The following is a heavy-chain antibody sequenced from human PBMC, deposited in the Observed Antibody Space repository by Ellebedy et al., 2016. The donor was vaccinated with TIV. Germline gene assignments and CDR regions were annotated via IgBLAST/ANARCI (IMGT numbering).Heavy chain of an antibody. J-gene: IGHJ3*02. CDR3: ASEYSYGRGAFDI. Sequence: GESLKISXAASGFTFSSYAMHWVRQAPGKGLEWVAVISYDGSNKYYADSVKGRFTISRDNSKNTLYLQMNSLRAEDTAVYYCASEYSYGRGAFDIWGQGTMVTVSS. D-gene: IGHD5-18*01. CDR2: ISYDGSNK. V-gene: IGHV3-30-3*01. CDR1: GFTFSSYA.